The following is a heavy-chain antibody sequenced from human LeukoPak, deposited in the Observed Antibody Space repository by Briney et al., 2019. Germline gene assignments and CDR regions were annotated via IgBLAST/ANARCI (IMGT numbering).Heavy chain of an antibody. J-gene: IGHJ4*02. Sequence: GGSLRLSCAASGFIFSKCGMHWVRHAPRKGLGWVAVTSYDGSRTQYGDAVKGRFTISRDNSKHSLYLQMDSRSTEDTAVYYCVKGWARSGDIWYFNDYWGQGTLVIVSS. CDR1: GFIFSKCG. V-gene: IGHV3-30*18. CDR2: TSYDGSRT. CDR3: VKGWARSGDIWYFNDY. D-gene: IGHD2-15*01.